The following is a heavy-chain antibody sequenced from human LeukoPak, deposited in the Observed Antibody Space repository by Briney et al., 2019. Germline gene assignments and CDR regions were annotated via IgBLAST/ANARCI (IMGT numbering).Heavy chain of an antibody. CDR2: ISSSTK. Sequence: GGSLRLSCAASGFTFSSYEMNWVRQAPGKGLEWISYISSSTKKYADSVKGRFTISRDNAKNSLYLQMNSLRAEDTAVYYCARGGASCGGDCLDYWGQGTLVTVSS. CDR1: GFTFSSYE. J-gene: IGHJ4*02. CDR3: ARGGASCGGDCLDY. V-gene: IGHV3-48*03. D-gene: IGHD2-21*02.